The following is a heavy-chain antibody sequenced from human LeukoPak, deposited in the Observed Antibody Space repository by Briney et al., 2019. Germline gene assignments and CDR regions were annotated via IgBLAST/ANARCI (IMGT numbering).Heavy chain of an antibody. CDR2: VTVSGGGT. J-gene: IGHJ4*02. V-gene: IGHV3-23*01. CDR3: AKRAARPAYYFDF. Sequence: PGGSLRLSCPASGFTFSSYAMSWVRQAPGKGLEWFSTVTVSGGGTYYGDSVKGRFTISRDNSKNTLYLQMNSLRAEDTAVYYCAKRAARPAYYFDFWGQGTLVTISS. CDR1: GFTFSSYA. D-gene: IGHD6-6*01.